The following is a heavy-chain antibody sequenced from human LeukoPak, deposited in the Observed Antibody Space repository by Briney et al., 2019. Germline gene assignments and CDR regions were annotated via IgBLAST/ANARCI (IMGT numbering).Heavy chain of an antibody. Sequence: PGGTLRLSCAASGFTFSSYGMSWVRQAPGKGLEWVSAISGSGGSTYYADSVKGRFTISRDNSKNTLYLQMNSLRAEDTAVYYCAKDDLTYYYGSGSYHWFDPWGQGTLVTVSS. J-gene: IGHJ5*02. D-gene: IGHD3-10*01. V-gene: IGHV3-23*01. CDR1: GFTFSSYG. CDR2: ISGSGGST. CDR3: AKDDLTYYYGSGSYHWFDP.